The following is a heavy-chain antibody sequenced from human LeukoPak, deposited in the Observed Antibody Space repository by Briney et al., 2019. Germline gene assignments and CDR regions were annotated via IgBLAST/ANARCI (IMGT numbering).Heavy chain of an antibody. D-gene: IGHD6-19*01. Sequence: ASVKVSCKASGYTFTGYYMHWVRRAPGQGLEWMGWINPNSGGTNYAQKFQGRVTMTRDTSISTAYMELSRLRSDDTAVYYCATQWLVHDAFDIWGQGTTVTVSS. J-gene: IGHJ3*02. CDR3: ATQWLVHDAFDI. CDR2: INPNSGGT. CDR1: GYTFTGYY. V-gene: IGHV1-2*02.